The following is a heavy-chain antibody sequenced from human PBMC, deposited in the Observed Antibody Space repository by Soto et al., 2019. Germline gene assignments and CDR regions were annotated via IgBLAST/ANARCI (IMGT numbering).Heavy chain of an antibody. CDR1: GFTFSDYY. CDR2: SRNKANSYTT. D-gene: IGHD3-10*01. Sequence: GGSLRLSCAASGFTFSDYYMSWIRQAPGKGLEWIGRSRNKANSYTTQYAASVEGRFTVSRDDSKNSLYLQMNSLKTEDTAVYYCARGRNSFDYWGQGTLVTVSS. CDR3: ARGRNSFDY. V-gene: IGHV3-72*01. J-gene: IGHJ4*02.